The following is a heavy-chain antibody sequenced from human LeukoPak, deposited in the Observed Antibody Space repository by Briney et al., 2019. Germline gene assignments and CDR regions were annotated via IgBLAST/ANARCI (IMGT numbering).Heavy chain of an antibody. D-gene: IGHD6-6*01. CDR1: GGSISSYY. Sequence: PSETLSLTCTVSGGSISSYYWSWIRQPPGKGLEWIGYIYYSGSTNYNPSLQSRVTISVDTSKNQFSLKLNSVTAADTAVYCCARGRSMSSGGLAYWGQGTLVTVSS. V-gene: IGHV4-59*08. CDR2: IYYSGST. J-gene: IGHJ4*02. CDR3: ARGRSMSSGGLAY.